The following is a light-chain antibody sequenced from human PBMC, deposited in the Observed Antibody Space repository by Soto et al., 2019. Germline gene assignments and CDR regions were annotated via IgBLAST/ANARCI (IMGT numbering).Light chain of an antibody. CDR1: QDISSY. J-gene: IGKJ4*01. V-gene: IGKV1-9*01. CDR2: LAS. CDR3: QSLNRFPHS. Sequence: IQFTQSPSSLSASVGDRVTITCRASQDISSYLAWYQQKPGKAPKLLIYLASTLHSGVPSSFSGSGSGTDFSLTISSXQPEDAATYYCQSLNRFPHSFGGGTKVDIK.